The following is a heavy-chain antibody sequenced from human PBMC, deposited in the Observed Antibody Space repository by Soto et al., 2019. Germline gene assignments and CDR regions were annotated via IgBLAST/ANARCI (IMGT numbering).Heavy chain of an antibody. CDR2: INPNSGGT. Sequence: ASVKVSCKASGYTFTGFYMHWVRQAPGQGLEWMGWINPNSGGTNYTQKFQGWVTMTRDTSFSTAYMELSRLRSDDTAVYYCGTSRASIAGAGETEYYFDYWGQGTRVTVSS. CDR3: GTSRASIAGAGETEYYFDY. V-gene: IGHV1-2*04. J-gene: IGHJ4*02. D-gene: IGHD6-19*01. CDR1: GYTFTGFY.